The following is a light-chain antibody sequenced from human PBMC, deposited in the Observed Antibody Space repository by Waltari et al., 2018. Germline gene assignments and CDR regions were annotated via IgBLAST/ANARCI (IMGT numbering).Light chain of an antibody. V-gene: IGLV4-60*03. J-gene: IGLJ1*01. CDR3: ETWDSNTRV. CDR2: LEGSGSY. CDR1: SRHISYL. Sequence: QPVLTQSSSASASLGSSVKLTCPLSSRHISYLIASHTQQPGKAPRYLMKLEGSGSYNKGSGVPDRFSGSSSGADRYLTISNLQSEDEADYYCETWDSNTRVFGTGTKVTVL.